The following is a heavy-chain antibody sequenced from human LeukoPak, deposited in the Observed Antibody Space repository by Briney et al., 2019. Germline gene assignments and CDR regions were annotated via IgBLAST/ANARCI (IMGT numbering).Heavy chain of an antibody. CDR3: AKSLLTTATGTGRASDI. Sequence: PGGSLRLSCAASTFSFSEYPMGWVRQAPGKGLEWVSGIIAGGDGTYYADPVKGRFTISRDNSKNTLFLQMNSLRAEDTAKHYCAKSLLTTATGTGRASDIWGQGTMVTVSS. D-gene: IGHD1-1*01. V-gene: IGHV3-23*01. J-gene: IGHJ3*02. CDR1: TFSFSEYP. CDR2: IIAGGDGT.